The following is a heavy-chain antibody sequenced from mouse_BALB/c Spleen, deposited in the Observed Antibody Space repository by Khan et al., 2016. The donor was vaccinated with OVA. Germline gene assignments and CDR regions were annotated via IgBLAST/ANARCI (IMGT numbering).Heavy chain of an antibody. CDR3: VRDESYHRNGGWFDY. J-gene: IGHJ3*01. Sequence: QVQLQQSGADLARPGASVKLSCTASGYTFTSYTIHWIKKRPGQGLEWIGYINRSSGNTNYNQTFKNQVTLTTDKSTNTPFLQLTILTSDDSAVYNWVRDESYHRNGGWFDYWGQGTMVTVSA. V-gene: IGHV1-4*01. CDR2: INRSSGNT. CDR1: GYTFTSYT. D-gene: IGHD2-14*01.